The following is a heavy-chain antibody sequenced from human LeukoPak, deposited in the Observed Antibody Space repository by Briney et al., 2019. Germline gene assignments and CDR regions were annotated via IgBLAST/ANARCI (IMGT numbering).Heavy chain of an antibody. Sequence: GGSLRLSCAASGFTFDDYAMHWVRQAPGEGLQWVSLISGDSGSTYYADSVKGRFTVSRDNSKNSLYLQMNGLRTDDTAFYYCASPGSGWYRFDYWGQGSLVTVSS. D-gene: IGHD6-19*01. CDR3: ASPGSGWYRFDY. CDR2: ISGDSGST. CDR1: GFTFDDYA. J-gene: IGHJ4*02. V-gene: IGHV3-43*02.